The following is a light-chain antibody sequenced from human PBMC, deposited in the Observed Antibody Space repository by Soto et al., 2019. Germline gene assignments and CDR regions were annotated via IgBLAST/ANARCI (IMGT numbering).Light chain of an antibody. V-gene: IGLV2-14*01. Sequence: QSLLTQPDSVSGSPRQSITISCPGTIRDVGAYNLVAWYQQHPGRAPQLIIYEVRNRPTGISFRCSGSKSGNTDSLTISWLQAEDEADYCCSSYTSKSSLIFGGGTKVTVL. CDR1: IRDVGAYNL. CDR2: EVR. CDR3: SSYTSKSSLI. J-gene: IGLJ2*01.